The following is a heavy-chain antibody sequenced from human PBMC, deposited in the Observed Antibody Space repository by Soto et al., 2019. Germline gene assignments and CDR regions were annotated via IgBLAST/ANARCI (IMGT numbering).Heavy chain of an antibody. CDR1: GFTFSDYS. V-gene: IGHV3-11*05. D-gene: IGHD3-10*01. Sequence: QVQLVESGGGLVKPGGSLRLSCAASGFTFSDYSMSWIRQAPGKGLEWVSYISSGSTYRNYADSVKGRFTISRDNAKNSLDLQMNSLRAEDTAVYYCARGLGSSYYYYGMDVWGQGTTVTVSS. CDR3: ARGLGSSYYYYGMDV. J-gene: IGHJ6*02. CDR2: ISSGSTYR.